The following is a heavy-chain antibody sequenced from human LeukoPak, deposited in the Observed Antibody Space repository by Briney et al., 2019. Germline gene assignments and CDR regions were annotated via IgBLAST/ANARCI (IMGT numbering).Heavy chain of an antibody. Sequence: SETLSLTCTVSGGSISSYYWSWIRQPPGKGLEWIGYIYYSGSTNYNPSLKSRVTISVDTSKNQFSLKLSSVTAADTAVYYCASHHSRSWYSPIWMWGQGPLVTVSS. D-gene: IGHD6-13*01. CDR1: GGSISSYY. CDR3: ASHHSRSWYSPIWM. CDR2: IYYSGST. V-gene: IGHV4-59*08. J-gene: IGHJ4*02.